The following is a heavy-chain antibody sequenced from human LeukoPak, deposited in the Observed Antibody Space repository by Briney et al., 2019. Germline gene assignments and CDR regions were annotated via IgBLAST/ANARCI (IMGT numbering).Heavy chain of an antibody. Sequence: GASVKVSCKASGYTFTDSYMHWVRQAPGQGLKWMGWINPYSGGTNYAQEFQGRVTMTRDTSISTAYMELSRLTSDDPAVYYGARKSASGYYSNFDSWGQGTLVTVSS. J-gene: IGHJ4*02. CDR1: GYTFTDSY. V-gene: IGHV1-2*02. D-gene: IGHD3-22*01. CDR2: INPYSGGT. CDR3: ARKSASGYYSNFDS.